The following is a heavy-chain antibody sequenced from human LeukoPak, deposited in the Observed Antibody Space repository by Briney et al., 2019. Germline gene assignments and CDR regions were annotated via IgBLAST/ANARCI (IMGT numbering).Heavy chain of an antibody. CDR1: GFTFSSYA. J-gene: IGHJ4*02. V-gene: IGHV3-23*01. CDR2: ISAGGGST. CDR3: ATIRGQYCSGGSCYGPDY. D-gene: IGHD2-15*01. Sequence: GGSLRLSCAASGFTFSSYAMSWVRQAPGKGLEWVSGISAGGGSTYYADSVKGRFTISRDSSKNILYLQMNSLRAEDTAVYYCATIRGQYCSGGSCYGPDYWGQGTLVTVSS.